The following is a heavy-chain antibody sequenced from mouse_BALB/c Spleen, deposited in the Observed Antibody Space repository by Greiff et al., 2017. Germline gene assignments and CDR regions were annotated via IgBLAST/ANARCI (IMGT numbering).Heavy chain of an antibody. J-gene: IGHJ1*01. CDR3: ARGRDGDWYFDV. CDR1: GFSLTSYG. CDR2: IWSGGST. Sequence: QVHVKQSGPGLVQPSQSLSITCTVSGFSLTSYGVHWVRQSPGKGLEWLGVIWSGGSTDYNAAFISRLSISKDNSKSQVFFKMNSLQADDTAIYYCARGRDGDWYFDVWGAGTTVTVSS. V-gene: IGHV2-4-1*01.